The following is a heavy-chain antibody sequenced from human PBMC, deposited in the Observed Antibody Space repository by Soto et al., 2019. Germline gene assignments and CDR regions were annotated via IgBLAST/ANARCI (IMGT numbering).Heavy chain of an antibody. CDR1: GFTFSNAW. CDR3: TTDLRLTTKYYYYYYMDV. J-gene: IGHJ6*03. CDR2: IKSKTDGGTT. Sequence: GGSLRLSCASSGFTFSNAWMSLVRQAPGKGLEWVGRIKSKTDGGTTDYAAPVKGRFTISRDDSKNTLYLQMNSLKTEDTAVYYCTTDLRLTTKYYYYYYMDVWGKGTTVTVSS. D-gene: IGHD4-4*01. V-gene: IGHV3-15*01.